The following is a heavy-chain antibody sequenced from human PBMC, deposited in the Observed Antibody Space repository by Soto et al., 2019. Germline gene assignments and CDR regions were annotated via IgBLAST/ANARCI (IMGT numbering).Heavy chain of an antibody. J-gene: IGHJ4*02. Sequence: QVQLVQSGAEVKKPGASVKVSCKTSGYTFTGYYIYWVRQAPGQGLEWMGWINPHSGGTDSSQKFQGRVTMTRDTSISTAYMELSRLISDDPAVYYCAGTSCSSTTCPTTYWGQGTLVTVSS. D-gene: IGHD2-2*01. CDR1: GYTFTGYY. CDR2: INPHSGGT. V-gene: IGHV1-2*02. CDR3: AGTSCSSTTCPTTY.